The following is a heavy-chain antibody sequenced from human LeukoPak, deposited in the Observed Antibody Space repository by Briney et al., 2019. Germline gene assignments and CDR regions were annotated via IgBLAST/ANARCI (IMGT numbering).Heavy chain of an antibody. CDR3: ARDSGTSGEVKFDP. CDR2: IYDGGST. CDR1: GGSVNSYY. J-gene: IGHJ5*02. V-gene: IGHV4-4*07. D-gene: IGHD3-10*01. Sequence: SETLSLTCTVSGGSVNSYYLSWIRQPAGKTLEWIGRIYDGGSTNYNPSLKSRVTMSVDTSENQISLKLKSVTAADTAVYYCARDSGTSGEVKFDPWGQGALVTVSS.